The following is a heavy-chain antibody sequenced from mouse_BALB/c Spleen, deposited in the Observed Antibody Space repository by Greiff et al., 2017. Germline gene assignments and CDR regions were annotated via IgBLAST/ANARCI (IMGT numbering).Heavy chain of an antibody. CDR1: GFDFSRYW. Sequence: EVMLVESGGGLVQPGGSLKLSCAASGFDFSRYWMSWVRQAPGKGLEWIGEINPDSSTINYTPSLKDKFIISRDNAKNTLYLQMSKVRSEDTALYYCARRDAYYGNYDWYFDVWGAGTTVTVSS. V-gene: IGHV4-1*02. J-gene: IGHJ1*01. CDR2: INPDSSTI. D-gene: IGHD2-10*01. CDR3: ARRDAYYGNYDWYFDV.